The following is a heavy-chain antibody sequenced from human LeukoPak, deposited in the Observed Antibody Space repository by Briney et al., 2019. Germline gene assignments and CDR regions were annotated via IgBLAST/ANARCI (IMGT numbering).Heavy chain of an antibody. V-gene: IGHV3-23*01. CDR3: AKIVVPAAYYFYGMDV. J-gene: IGHJ6*02. CDR2: VGVRGVKT. Sequence: GGSLRLSCTASGFPFYSYWMTWVRQTPGKGLEWVSGVGVRGVKTFYADSVKGRFTVSRDNAKSTVFLQMNSLRPEDSAVYYCAKIVVPAAYYFYGMDVWGQGTTVTVSS. D-gene: IGHD2-2*01. CDR1: GFPFYSYW.